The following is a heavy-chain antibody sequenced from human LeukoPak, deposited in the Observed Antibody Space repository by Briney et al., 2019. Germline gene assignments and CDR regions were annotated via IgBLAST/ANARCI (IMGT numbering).Heavy chain of an antibody. J-gene: IGHJ5*02. Sequence: SVTVSCKASGGTFSSYAISWVRQAPGQGLEWMGRIIPILGIANYARKFQGRVTITADKSTSTAYMELSSLRSEDTAVYYCARVTYYYDSSGLNWFDPWGQGTLVTVSS. CDR2: IIPILGIA. CDR1: GGTFSSYA. CDR3: ARVTYYYDSSGLNWFDP. D-gene: IGHD3-22*01. V-gene: IGHV1-69*04.